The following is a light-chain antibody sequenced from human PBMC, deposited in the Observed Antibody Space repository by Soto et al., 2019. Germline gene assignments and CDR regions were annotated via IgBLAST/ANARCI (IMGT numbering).Light chain of an antibody. CDR3: QTWGTGIVI. Sequence: QAVVTQSPSASASLGASVKLTCTLSSGHSNYAIAWHQQQPENGPRYLMKLNRDGSHSKGDGIPNRFAGSSSGAERYLTISSLQSEDEADYYCQTWGTGIVIFGGGTKLTVL. V-gene: IGLV4-69*01. CDR2: LNRDGSH. CDR1: SGHSNYA. J-gene: IGLJ2*01.